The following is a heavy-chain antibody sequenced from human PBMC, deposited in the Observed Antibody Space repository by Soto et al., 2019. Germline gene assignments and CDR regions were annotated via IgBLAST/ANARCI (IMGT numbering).Heavy chain of an antibody. Sequence: EVQLLESGGGLVQPGGSLRLSCAASGFTFSNYAMDWVRQAPGKGLEWVSAISNSFSDGNTHYADSVKGRFTISRDNDKNTVFLEMNSLRAEDTAVYYCAKVFSPEGGDYFDHWGQGTLVTVSS. CDR3: AKVFSPEGGDYFDH. CDR2: ISNSFSDGNT. V-gene: IGHV3-23*01. J-gene: IGHJ4*02. CDR1: GFTFSNYA.